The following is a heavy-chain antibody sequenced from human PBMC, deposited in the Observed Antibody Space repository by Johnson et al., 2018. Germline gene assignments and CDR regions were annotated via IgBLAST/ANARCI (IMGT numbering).Heavy chain of an antibody. CDR1: GFTFSSYG. CDR2: ISYDGNNK. V-gene: IGHV3-30*03. CDR3: ARGGVLKGYYYYYDGMDV. D-gene: IGHD3-10*01. J-gene: IGHJ6*02. Sequence: QVELGQAGGGVVQPGRSLRLSCAASGFTFSSYGMHWVRQAPGKGLEWVAVISYDGNNKYYADSVKGRFTISRDNAKNSLYLQMNSLRDEDTAVFYCARGGVLKGYYYYYDGMDVWGQGTTVTVSS.